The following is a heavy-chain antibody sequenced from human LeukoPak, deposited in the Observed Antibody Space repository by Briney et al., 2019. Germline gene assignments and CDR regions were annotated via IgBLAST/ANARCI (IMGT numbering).Heavy chain of an antibody. Sequence: SGPTLVKPTQTLTLTCTFSGFSLSTSGVGVGWIRQPPGKALEWLALIYWNDDKRYSPSLKSRLTITKDTSKNQVVLTMTNMDPVDTATYYRAHSSESIVVVPAAIRGNNWFDPWGQGTLVTVSS. V-gene: IGHV2-5*01. J-gene: IGHJ5*02. CDR3: AHSSESIVVVPAAIRGNNWFDP. D-gene: IGHD2-2*02. CDR1: GFSLSTSGVG. CDR2: IYWNDDK.